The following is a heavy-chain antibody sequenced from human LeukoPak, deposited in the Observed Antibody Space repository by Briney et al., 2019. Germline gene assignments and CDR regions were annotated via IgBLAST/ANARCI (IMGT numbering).Heavy chain of an antibody. CDR2: IRYDGSNK. CDR1: GFTFSSYG. Sequence: GGSLRLSCAASGFTFSSYGMHWVRQAPGKGLEWVAFIRYDGSNKYYADSVKGRFTISRDNSKNTLYPQMNSLRAEDTAVYYCARERNSGGGYEGDAFDIWGQGTMVTVSS. V-gene: IGHV3-30*02. CDR3: ARERNSGGGYEGDAFDI. J-gene: IGHJ3*02. D-gene: IGHD5-12*01.